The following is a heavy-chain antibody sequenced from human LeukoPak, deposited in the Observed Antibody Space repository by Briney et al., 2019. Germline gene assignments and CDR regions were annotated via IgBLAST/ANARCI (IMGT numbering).Heavy chain of an antibody. V-gene: IGHV3-48*04. CDR1: GFTFSNAW. Sequence: PGGSLRLSCAASGFTFSNAWMSWVRQAPGKGLEWVSYISSSSRTIYYADSVKGRFTISRDNAKNSLYLQMNSLRAEDTAVYYCASYSNYGDYFDYWGQGTLVTVSS. J-gene: IGHJ4*02. CDR2: ISSSSRTI. D-gene: IGHD4-11*01. CDR3: ASYSNYGDYFDY.